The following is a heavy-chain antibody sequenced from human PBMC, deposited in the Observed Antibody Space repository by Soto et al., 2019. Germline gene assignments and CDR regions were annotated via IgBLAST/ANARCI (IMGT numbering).Heavy chain of an antibody. CDR2: IRGSGGST. J-gene: IGHJ6*02. Sequence: EVQLLESGGGLVQPGGSLRLSCAASGFTFSSYAMSWVRQAPGKGLEWVSAIRGSGGSTYYPASVKGRFTISRDNSKNTLYLKMNSLRAEDTAVYYCAKDNTYDSSGYSSILYYYYYYGMDVWGQGTTVTVSS. CDR1: GFTFSSYA. V-gene: IGHV3-23*01. CDR3: AKDNTYDSSGYSSILYYYYYYGMDV. D-gene: IGHD3-22*01.